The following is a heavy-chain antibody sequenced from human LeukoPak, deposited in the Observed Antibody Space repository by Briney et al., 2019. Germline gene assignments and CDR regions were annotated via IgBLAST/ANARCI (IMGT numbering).Heavy chain of an antibody. J-gene: IGHJ4*02. D-gene: IGHD3-22*01. CDR1: GFTFSSYW. V-gene: IGHV3-7*01. CDR3: ARGSGYYLGHFDY. CDR2: IKQDGSEK. Sequence: GGSLRLSCAASGFTFSSYWMSWVRQAPGKGLEWVGNIKQDGSEKYYVDSVKGRFTISRDNAKNSLYLQMNSLRAEDTAVYYCARGSGYYLGHFDYWGQGTLVTVSS.